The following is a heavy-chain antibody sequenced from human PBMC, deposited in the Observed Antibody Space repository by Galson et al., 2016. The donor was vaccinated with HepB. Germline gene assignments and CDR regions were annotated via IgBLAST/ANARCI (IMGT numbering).Heavy chain of an antibody. D-gene: IGHD2-2*01. CDR3: ARQAYCSITSCGWFDP. Sequence: SETLSLTCTVSGGSISSYYWSWIRQSPGKGLEWIGYIYYSGSTNYNPSFKSRVTISIDTSKNQFSLRLNSVTAADTAVYYCARQAYCSITSCGWFDPWGQGTLVTVSS. CDR1: GGSISSYY. CDR2: IYYSGST. V-gene: IGHV4-59*08. J-gene: IGHJ5*02.